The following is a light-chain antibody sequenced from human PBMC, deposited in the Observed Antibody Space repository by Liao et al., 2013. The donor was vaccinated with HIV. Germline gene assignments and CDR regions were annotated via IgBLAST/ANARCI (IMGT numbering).Light chain of an antibody. CDR1: NVGGKS. J-gene: IGLJ3*02. CDR3: QVWDRASDHAV. CDR2: FDS. Sequence: SYVLTQPPSVSVAPGETASITCGGNNVGGKSVHWYQQRPGQAPVLVIHFDSGRPSGIPARFSGSNSGNTATLTISRVEAGDEADYYCQVWDRASDHAVFGGGTKLTVL. V-gene: IGLV3-21*04.